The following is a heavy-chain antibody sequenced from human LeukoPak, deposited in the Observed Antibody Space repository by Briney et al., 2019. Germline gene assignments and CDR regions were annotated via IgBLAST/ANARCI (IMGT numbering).Heavy chain of an antibody. CDR3: ARGGPYGDYSR. V-gene: IGHV1-69*04. CDR2: IIPILGIA. D-gene: IGHD4-17*01. Sequence: ASVKVSCKASGGTFSSYAISWVRQAPGQGLEWMGRIIPILGIANYAQKFQGRVTITADKSTSTAYMELSSLRSEDTAVYYCARGGPYGDYSRWGQGTLVTVSS. J-gene: IGHJ4*02. CDR1: GGTFSSYA.